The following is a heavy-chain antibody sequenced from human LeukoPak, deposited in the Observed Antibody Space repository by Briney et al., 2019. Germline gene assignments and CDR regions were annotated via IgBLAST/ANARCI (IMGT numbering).Heavy chain of an antibody. D-gene: IGHD3-22*01. V-gene: IGHV3-30-3*01. J-gene: IGHJ5*02. CDR2: ISYDGSNK. CDR3: AREFFYYDSSGYYLWWFDP. CDR1: GFTFSSYA. Sequence: GGSLRLSCAASGFTFSSYAMHWVRQAPGKGLEWVAVISYDGSNKYYADSVKGRFTISRDNSKNTLYLQMNSLRAEDTAVYYCAREFFYYDSSGYYLWWFDPWGQGTLVTVSS.